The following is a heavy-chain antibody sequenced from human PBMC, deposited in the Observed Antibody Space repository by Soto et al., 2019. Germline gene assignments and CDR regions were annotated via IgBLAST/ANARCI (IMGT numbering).Heavy chain of an antibody. CDR2: MNPNSGNT. CDR1: GYTFTSYD. D-gene: IGHD2-2*01. V-gene: IGHV1-8*01. CDR3: ARVDYRYCSSTSCYHYYYYYMDV. J-gene: IGHJ6*03. Sequence: ASVKVSCKASGYTFTSYDINWVRQATGQGLEWMGWMNPNSGNTGYAQKFQGRVTMTRNTSISTAYMELSSLRSEDTAVYYCARVDYRYCSSTSCYHYYYYYMDVWGKGTTVTVSS.